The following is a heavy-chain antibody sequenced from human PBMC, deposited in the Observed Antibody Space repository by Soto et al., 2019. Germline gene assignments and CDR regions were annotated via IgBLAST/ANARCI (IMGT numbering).Heavy chain of an antibody. CDR1: GGTFSSYA. Sequence: QVQLVQSGAEVKKPGSSVKVSCKASGGTFSSYAISWVRQAPGQGLEWMGGIIPIFGTANYAQKFQGRVTITADESTSTDYMELSSLRSEDTAVYYCARVKVSTDYYYYGMDVWGQGTTVTVSS. V-gene: IGHV1-69*12. CDR2: IIPIFGTA. CDR3: ARVKVSTDYYYYGMDV. J-gene: IGHJ6*02.